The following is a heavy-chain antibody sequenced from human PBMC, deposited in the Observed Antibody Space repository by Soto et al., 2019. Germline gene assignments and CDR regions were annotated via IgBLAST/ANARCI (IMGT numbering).Heavy chain of an antibody. CDR3: ARDQGLYDSSGYLHH. D-gene: IGHD3-22*01. Sequence: ASVKVSCKASGGTFSSYAISWVRQAPGQGLEWMGGIIPILGIANYAQKFQGRVTITADKSTSTAYMELSRLRSEDTAVYYCARDQGLYDSSGYLHHWGQGTLVTVSS. CDR1: GGTFSSYA. CDR2: IIPILGIA. J-gene: IGHJ5*02. V-gene: IGHV1-69*10.